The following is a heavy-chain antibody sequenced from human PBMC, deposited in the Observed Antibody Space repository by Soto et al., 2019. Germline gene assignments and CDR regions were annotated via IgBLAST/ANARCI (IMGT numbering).Heavy chain of an antibody. J-gene: IGHJ4*02. V-gene: IGHV4-30-4*01. CDR1: GGSISSGDYY. D-gene: IGHD6-6*01. CDR3: ARVGSSIATRPFDY. CDR2: IYYSGIT. Sequence: QVQLQESGPGLVKPSQTLSLTCTVSGGSISSGDYYRSWIRQPPGEGLEWIGYIYYSGITYYNPSLKGRVTISVDTSKKQFSLKLSSVTAADTAVYYCARVGSSIATRPFDYWGQGTLVTVSS.